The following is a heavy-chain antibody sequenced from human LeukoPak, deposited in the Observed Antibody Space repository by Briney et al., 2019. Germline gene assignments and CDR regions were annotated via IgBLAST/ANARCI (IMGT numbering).Heavy chain of an antibody. D-gene: IGHD3-16*02. Sequence: SETLSLTCTVSGGSISSYYWSWIRQHPGKGLEWIGYIYYSGSTYYNPSLKSRVTISVDTSKNQFSLKLSSVTAADTAVYYCARHPGIVDPRYYFDYWGQGTLVTVSS. CDR1: GGSISSYY. J-gene: IGHJ4*02. CDR2: IYYSGST. CDR3: ARHPGIVDPRYYFDY. V-gene: IGHV4-59*06.